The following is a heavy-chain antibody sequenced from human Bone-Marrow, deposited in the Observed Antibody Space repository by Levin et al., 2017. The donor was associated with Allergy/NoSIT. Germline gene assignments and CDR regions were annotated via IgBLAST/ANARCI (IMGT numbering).Heavy chain of an antibody. CDR3: ARGGVVYAMGYFYYGMDV. Sequence: LSGGSLRLSCTASGFTFTTYWMTWVRQAPGKGLEWVARIKHDGSDKYYVDSVKGRFTVSRDNAKKSLYLHMNSLGVEDTAVYFCARGGVVYAMGYFYYGMDVWGQGTTVTVS. J-gene: IGHJ6*02. D-gene: IGHD2-8*01. CDR2: IKHDGSDK. V-gene: IGHV3-7*01. CDR1: GFTFTTYW.